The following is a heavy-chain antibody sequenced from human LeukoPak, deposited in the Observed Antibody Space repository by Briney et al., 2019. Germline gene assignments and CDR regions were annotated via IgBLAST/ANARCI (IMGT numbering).Heavy chain of an antibody. CDR3: ARGIILDY. V-gene: IGHV4-34*01. CDR1: GGSFSGYY. Sequence: SETLSLTCAVYGGSFSGYYWSWIRQPPGKGLEWIGEINHSGSTNYNPSLKSRVTISVDTSKNQFPLKLSSVTAADTAVYYCARGIILDYWGQGTLVTVPS. J-gene: IGHJ4*02. CDR2: INHSGST.